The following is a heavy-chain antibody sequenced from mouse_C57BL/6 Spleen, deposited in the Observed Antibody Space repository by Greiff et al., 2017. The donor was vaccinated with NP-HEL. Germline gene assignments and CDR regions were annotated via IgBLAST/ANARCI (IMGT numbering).Heavy chain of an antibody. Sequence: VQLQQPGAELVRPGSSVKLSCKASGYTFTSYWMDWVKQRPGQGLEWIGNIYPSDSETHYNQKFKDKATLTVDKSSSTAYMQLSSLTSEDSAGYYCAREGLITTVHFDYWGQGTTLTVSS. CDR1: GYTFTSYW. D-gene: IGHD1-1*01. CDR2: IYPSDSET. CDR3: AREGLITTVHFDY. J-gene: IGHJ2*01. V-gene: IGHV1-61*01.